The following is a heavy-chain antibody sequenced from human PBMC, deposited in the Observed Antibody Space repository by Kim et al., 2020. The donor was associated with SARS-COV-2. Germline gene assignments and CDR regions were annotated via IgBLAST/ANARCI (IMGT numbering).Heavy chain of an antibody. D-gene: IGHD7-27*01. CDR3: ANPGLGYRIAKSYFGY. J-gene: IGHJ4*02. CDR1: GFTFSNYA. Sequence: GGSLRLSCAASGFTFSNYAMSWVRQALGKGLEWVSVISGSGGDTYYADSVKGRFTISRDNSKNTLCLQMNSLRAEDTAIYYCANPGLGYRIAKSYFGYWGQGTLVTVSS. CDR2: ISGSGGDT. V-gene: IGHV3-23*01.